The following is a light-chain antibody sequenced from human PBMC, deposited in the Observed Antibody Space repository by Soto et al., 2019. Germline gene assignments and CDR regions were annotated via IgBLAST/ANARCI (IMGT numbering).Light chain of an antibody. J-gene: IGKJ1*01. V-gene: IGKV1-5*03. Sequence: DIQMTQSPSTLSASVGDRVTITCRASQSISSWLAWYQQKPGKAPKLLIYKASSLESGVPSKFSGSGSGTEFKLTISSLQCDYFATYYSQQYNSCRGFGQGTKEEIK. CDR2: KAS. CDR1: QSISSW. CDR3: QQYNSCRG.